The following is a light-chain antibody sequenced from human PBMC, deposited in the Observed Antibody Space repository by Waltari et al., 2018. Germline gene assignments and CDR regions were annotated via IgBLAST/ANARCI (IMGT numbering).Light chain of an antibody. CDR3: QQFNTWPLT. CDR1: QSVSDT. J-gene: IGKJ3*01. Sequence: EVVMTQSPATLSVSPGERATLSCRASQSVSDTLAWYQQKVGQPPRLLIYSASIRATGVPARFSGSGSGTKFTLTISSLQSEDFGVYYCQQFNTWPLTFGPGTKVDFK. V-gene: IGKV3-15*01. CDR2: SAS.